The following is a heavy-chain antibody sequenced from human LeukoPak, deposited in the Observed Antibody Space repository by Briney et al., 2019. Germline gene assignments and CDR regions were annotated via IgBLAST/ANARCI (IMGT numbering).Heavy chain of an antibody. CDR2: IYSGGST. Sequence: GGSLRLSCAASGFTVSSNYMSWVRQAPGKGLEWVSVIYSGGSTYYADSVKGRFTISRDNSKNTLYLQMNSLRAEDTAVYYCARDGVYGDYKPEYFQHWGQGTLVTVSS. V-gene: IGHV3-66*01. D-gene: IGHD4-17*01. CDR1: GFTVSSNY. CDR3: ARDGVYGDYKPEYFQH. J-gene: IGHJ1*01.